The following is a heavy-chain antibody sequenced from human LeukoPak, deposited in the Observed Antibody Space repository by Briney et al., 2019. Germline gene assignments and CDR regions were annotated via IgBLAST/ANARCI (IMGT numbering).Heavy chain of an antibody. J-gene: IGHJ4*02. CDR3: ARAGDGYNHDY. CDR1: GGSFSSGAYY. V-gene: IGHV4-31*03. CDR2: IYYSGTT. D-gene: IGHD5-24*01. Sequence: SETLSLTCTVSGGSFSSGAYYWSWIRQHPGKGLEWIGYIYYSGTTYYNPSLKSRVTISVDTSKNQFSLNLISVTAADTAVYFCARAGDGYNHDYWGQGTLVTVSS.